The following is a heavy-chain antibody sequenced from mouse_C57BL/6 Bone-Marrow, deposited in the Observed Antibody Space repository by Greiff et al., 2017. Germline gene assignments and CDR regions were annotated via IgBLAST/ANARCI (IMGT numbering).Heavy chain of an antibody. CDR3: ARFDSSGFPDY. Sequence: QVQLQQSGPELVKPGASVKLSCKASGYAFSSSWMTWVKQRPGKGLAWIGRIDPGDGDTNYNGKFKGQATLTADKSSSTAYMQLSSLTSEDSAVYISARFDSSGFPDYWGQGTTLTDSA. J-gene: IGHJ2*01. CDR1: GYAFSSSW. V-gene: IGHV1-82*01. CDR2: IDPGDGDT. D-gene: IGHD3-2*02.